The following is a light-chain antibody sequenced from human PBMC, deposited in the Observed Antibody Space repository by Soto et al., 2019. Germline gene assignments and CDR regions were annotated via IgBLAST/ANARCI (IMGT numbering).Light chain of an antibody. Sequence: AIRMTQSPSSFSASTGDRVTITCRASQGISSYLAWYQQKPWKAPKLLIYAASTLQSGVPSRFSGSVSGTDCTLTISCLQYEDFATYYCQQYYSYPWTFGQGTKVEIK. V-gene: IGKV1-8*01. CDR3: QQYYSYPWT. CDR1: QGISSY. J-gene: IGKJ1*01. CDR2: AAS.